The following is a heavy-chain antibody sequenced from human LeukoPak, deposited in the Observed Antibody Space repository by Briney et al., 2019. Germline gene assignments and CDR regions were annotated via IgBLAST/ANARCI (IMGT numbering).Heavy chain of an antibody. V-gene: IGHV3-33*01. CDR2: IWYDGSNK. CDR1: GFTFSSYG. Sequence: GGSLRLSCAASGFTFSSYGMHWVRQAPGKGLEWVAVIWYDGSNKYYADSVKGRFTISRDNSKNTLYLQVNSLRAEDTAVYYCARLGSIFAGDYIKDDAFDIWGQGTMVTVSS. CDR3: ARLGSIFAGDYIKDDAFDI. J-gene: IGHJ3*02. D-gene: IGHD4-17*01.